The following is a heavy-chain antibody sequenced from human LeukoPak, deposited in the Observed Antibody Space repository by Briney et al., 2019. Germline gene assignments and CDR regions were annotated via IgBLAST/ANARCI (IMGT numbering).Heavy chain of an antibody. CDR2: IYPGDSDT. J-gene: IGHJ4*02. CDR1: GSSFTSYW. CDR3: ARPLLGSSLGGYGF. Sequence: GASLQISYKGSGSSFTSYWIGWVRQLPGKGLEWMGIIYPGDSDTRYSPSFQGQVTISADKSISTAYLQWSSLKASDTAIYYCARPLLGSSLGGYGFWGQGTLVTVSS. D-gene: IGHD4-17*01. V-gene: IGHV5-51*01.